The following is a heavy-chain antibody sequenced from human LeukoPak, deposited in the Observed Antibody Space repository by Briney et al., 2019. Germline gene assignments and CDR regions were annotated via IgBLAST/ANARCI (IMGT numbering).Heavy chain of an antibody. D-gene: IGHD1-26*01. CDR3: ARGEVGEFDH. CDR2: ISHAGDT. J-gene: IGHJ4*02. V-gene: IGHV4-38-2*02. Sequence: SETLSLTCTVSGYSITRSYNWGWIRPSPGKGLEWIANISHAGDTYYNPSLKSRVTISADTSKNHFSLTLSSVTAPDTAVYFCARGEVGEFDHWGQGTLVTVSS. CDR1: GYSITRSYN.